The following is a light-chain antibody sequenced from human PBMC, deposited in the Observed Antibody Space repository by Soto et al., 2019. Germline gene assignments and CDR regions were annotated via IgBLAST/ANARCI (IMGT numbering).Light chain of an antibody. V-gene: IGLV2-14*01. CDR1: SSDIGAFNY. CDR3: SSYTTAFFYV. Sequence: QSVLTQPASVSGSPGQSITISGTGSSSDIGAFNYVAWYQQHPGKAPKLIIHEVTNRPSGVSSRFSGSKSDYTASLTISGLQAEDEADYYCSSYTTAFFYVFGTGTKV. CDR2: EVT. J-gene: IGLJ1*01.